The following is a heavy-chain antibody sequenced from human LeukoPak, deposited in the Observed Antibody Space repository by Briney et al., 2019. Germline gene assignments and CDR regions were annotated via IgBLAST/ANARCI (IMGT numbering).Heavy chain of an antibody. CDR3: ALSSWYVN. D-gene: IGHD6-13*01. CDR2: IYYSGST. Sequence: SETLSLTCTVSGGSNSSSSYYWGWIRQPPGKGLEWIGSIYYSGSTYYNPSLKSRVTISVDTSKNQFSLKLSSVTAADTAVYYCALSSWYVNWGQGTLVTVSS. J-gene: IGHJ4*02. V-gene: IGHV4-39*01. CDR1: GGSNSSSSYY.